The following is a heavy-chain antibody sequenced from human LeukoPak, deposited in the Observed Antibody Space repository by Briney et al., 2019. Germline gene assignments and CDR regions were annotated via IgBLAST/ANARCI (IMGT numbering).Heavy chain of an antibody. Sequence: GGSLRLSCAASGFTFDDYAMHWVRQAPGKGLEWVSLISRDGGSTYYADSVKGRFTISRDNSKNSLYLQMNSLRAEGTALYYCAKDMARYSSSLYMDVWGKGTTVTVSS. D-gene: IGHD6-13*01. CDR3: AKDMARYSSSLYMDV. CDR2: ISRDGGST. CDR1: GFTFDDYA. J-gene: IGHJ6*04. V-gene: IGHV3-43D*04.